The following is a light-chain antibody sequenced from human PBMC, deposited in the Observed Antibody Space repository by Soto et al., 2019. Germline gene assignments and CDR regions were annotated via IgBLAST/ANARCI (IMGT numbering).Light chain of an antibody. V-gene: IGKV1-39*01. CDR1: QSISSY. CDR3: QQSYSAPYT. Sequence: DIQMTQSPSSLSASVGDRVAITCRASQSISSYLNWYQQKPGKAPKVLIYAASSLQSGVPSRFSGRGSWTDFTLTISSLQPEDFATYHCQQSYSAPYTFGQGTKLEIK. CDR2: AAS. J-gene: IGKJ2*01.